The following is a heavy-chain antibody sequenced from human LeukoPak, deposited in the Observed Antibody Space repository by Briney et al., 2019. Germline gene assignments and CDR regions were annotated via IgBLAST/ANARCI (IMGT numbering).Heavy chain of an antibody. CDR3: AGHSFDTVDAFDV. V-gene: IGHV5-51*01. CDR2: IYSGYSDT. CDR1: GFSFTNYW. D-gene: IGHD2-2*02. J-gene: IGHJ3*01. Sequence: GESLKISFKASGFSFTNYWIGRVRQMPGKGLEWMGIIYSGYSDTRYSPSFQGQVTISADKSSSTAYLQWRSLKASDTAMYYCAGHSFDTVDAFDVWGQGTIVIVSA.